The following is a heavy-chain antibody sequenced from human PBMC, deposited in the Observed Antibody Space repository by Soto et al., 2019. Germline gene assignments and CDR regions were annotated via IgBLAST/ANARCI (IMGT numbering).Heavy chain of an antibody. CDR1: GFTFSSYS. D-gene: IGHD3-16*02. V-gene: IGHV3-21*01. J-gene: IGHJ6*03. CDR3: ARGSYDIWGSYLNYYYMDV. CDR2: ISSSSSYI. Sequence: GGSLRLSCAASGFTFSSYSMNWVRQAPGKGLEWVSSISSSSSYIYYADSVKGRFTISRDNAKNSLYLQMNSLRAEDTAVYYCARGSYDIWGSYLNYYYMDVWGKGTTVTFSS.